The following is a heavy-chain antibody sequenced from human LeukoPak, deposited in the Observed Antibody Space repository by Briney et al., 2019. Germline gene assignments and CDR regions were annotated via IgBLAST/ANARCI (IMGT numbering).Heavy chain of an antibody. V-gene: IGHV3-30*04. CDR2: ISYDGSNK. CDR3: ARERGYSGYDWGHHDAFDI. J-gene: IGHJ3*02. Sequence: GGSLRLSCAASGFTFSSYAMHWVRQAPGKVLEWVAVISYDGSNKYYADSVKGRFTISRDNSKNTLYLQMNSLRAEDTAVHYCARERGYSGYDWGHHDAFDIWGQGTMVTVSS. CDR1: GFTFSSYA. D-gene: IGHD5-12*01.